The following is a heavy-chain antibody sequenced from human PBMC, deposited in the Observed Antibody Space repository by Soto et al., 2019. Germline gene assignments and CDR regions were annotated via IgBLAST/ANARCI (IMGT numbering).Heavy chain of an antibody. CDR2: IYYSGST. CDR1: GGSVSSGSYY. J-gene: IGHJ6*02. Sequence: SETLSLTCTVSGGSVSSGSYYWSWIRQPPGKGLEWIGYIYYSGSTNYNPSLKSRVTISVDTSKNQFSLKLSPVTAADTAVYYCARTSGEMAKIYYYYGMDVWGQGTTVTVSS. V-gene: IGHV4-61*01. D-gene: IGHD5-12*01. CDR3: ARTSGEMAKIYYYYGMDV.